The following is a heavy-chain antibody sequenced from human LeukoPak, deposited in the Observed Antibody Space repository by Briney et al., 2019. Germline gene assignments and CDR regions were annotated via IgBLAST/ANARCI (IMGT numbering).Heavy chain of an antibody. CDR1: GFTFSSNG. J-gene: IGHJ4*02. CDR2: IQYDGSKK. V-gene: IGHV3-30*02. D-gene: IGHD3-22*01. Sequence: GGSLRLSCVASGFTFSSNGMHWVRQAPGKGLEWVTFIQYDGSKKYYADSVKGRFTISRDNSKNTLYLEMNSLRAEDTAVYYCASGSSGYEFDYWGQGTLVTVSS. CDR3: ASGSSGYEFDY.